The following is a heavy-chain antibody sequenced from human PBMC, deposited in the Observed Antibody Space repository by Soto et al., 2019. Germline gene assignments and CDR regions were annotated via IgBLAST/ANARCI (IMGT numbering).Heavy chain of an antibody. D-gene: IGHD6-19*01. CDR3: ARAGWYSFDY. V-gene: IGHV3-74*01. J-gene: IGHJ4*02. Sequence: EVQLVESGGGLVQPGGSLRLSCAASGFTFSNYWVHWVRQAPGKGLMWVSRINSDGTTINYADSVEGRFTISRDNDKNTLFLQMNSLRVEDTAVYYCARAGWYSFDYLGQGTLVTVYS. CDR1: GFTFSNYW. CDR2: INSDGTTI.